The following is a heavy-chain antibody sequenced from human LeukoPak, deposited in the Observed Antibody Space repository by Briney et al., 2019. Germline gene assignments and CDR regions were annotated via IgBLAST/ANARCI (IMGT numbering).Heavy chain of an antibody. CDR1: GGSMSNYY. Sequence: SETLSLTCTVSGGSMSNYYWGYIRQPPGKGLEWIGFISYSGKTNCNPSLKSRVTQSVDMSKNQFSLKLTSVTAADMAVYYCVRVGRSLHWNPDFWGLGTLVTVSS. D-gene: IGHD1-1*01. J-gene: IGHJ4*02. CDR3: VRVGRSLHWNPDF. CDR2: ISYSGKT. V-gene: IGHV4-59*01.